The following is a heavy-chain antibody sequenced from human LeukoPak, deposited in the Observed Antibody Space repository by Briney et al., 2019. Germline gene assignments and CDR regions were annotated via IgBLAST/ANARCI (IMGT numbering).Heavy chain of an antibody. CDR1: GGSISSYY. Sequence: SETLSLTRTVSGGSISSYYWSWIRQPPGKGLEWIGYIYYSGSTNYNPSLKSRVTISVDTSKNQFSLKLSSVTAADTAVYYCARATNYDYVWGSYRLYYFDYWGQGTLVTVSS. J-gene: IGHJ4*02. V-gene: IGHV4-59*01. D-gene: IGHD3-16*02. CDR2: IYYSGST. CDR3: ARATNYDYVWGSYRLYYFDY.